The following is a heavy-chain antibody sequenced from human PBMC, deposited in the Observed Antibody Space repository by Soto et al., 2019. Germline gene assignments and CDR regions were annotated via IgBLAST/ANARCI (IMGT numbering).Heavy chain of an antibody. Sequence: QVQLVQSGAEVKKPGASVKVSCKTSGYTFTSYHISWVRQAPGQGLEWMGWISAYNTNTNYAQKFQGRVTITTDTLTSPAYMDLRSLRSDETAVYYCARDTTPSDYRSQGTLVSVSS. CDR2: ISAYNTNT. CDR3: ARDTTPSDY. CDR1: GYTFTSYH. D-gene: IGHD1-1*01. J-gene: IGHJ4*02. V-gene: IGHV1-18*01.